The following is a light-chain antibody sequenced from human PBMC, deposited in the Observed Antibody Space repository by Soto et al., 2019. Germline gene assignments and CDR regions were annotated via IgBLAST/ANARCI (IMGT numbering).Light chain of an antibody. Sequence: DIQMTQSPSSLSASVGDRVTITCRAIQGISNYLAWYQQKPGKVPKLLIYAASTLQSGVPSRFSGSGSGTDFNITISSLQPEDVATNDCQKYNSAPQFTFGQGTLLEIK. J-gene: IGKJ5*01. CDR1: QGISNY. V-gene: IGKV1-27*01. CDR2: AAS. CDR3: QKYNSAPQFT.